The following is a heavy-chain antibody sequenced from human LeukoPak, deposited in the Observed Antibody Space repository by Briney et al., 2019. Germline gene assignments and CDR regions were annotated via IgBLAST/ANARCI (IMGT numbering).Heavy chain of an antibody. J-gene: IGHJ3*01. CDR3: AREERGRAAVTGIRWYAFDV. V-gene: IGHV4-30-4*01. CDR2: IYYSGST. CDR1: GGSISGGDSY. Sequence: SETLSLTCTVSGGSISGGDSYWSWIRRPPGKGLEWIGYIYYSGSTYYNPSLKSRVTILVDMSENQVSLHLSSVTAADTAVYFCAREERGRAAVTGIRWYAFDVWGQGTRVTVSS. D-gene: IGHD2-21*02.